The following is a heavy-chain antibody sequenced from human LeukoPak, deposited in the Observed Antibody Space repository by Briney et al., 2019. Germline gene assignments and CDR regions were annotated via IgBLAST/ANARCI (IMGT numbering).Heavy chain of an antibody. J-gene: IGHJ4*02. CDR3: ARLYSSTWYEVY. CDR2: ISSSGSTI. CDR1: GFTFSSYA. D-gene: IGHD6-13*01. V-gene: IGHV3-48*03. Sequence: GGSLRLSCAASGFTFSSYAMNWVRQAPGKGLEWVSYISSSGSTIYYADSVKGRFTISRDNAKKSLHLQMNSLRAEDTAVYYCARLYSSTWYEVYWGQGTLVTVSS.